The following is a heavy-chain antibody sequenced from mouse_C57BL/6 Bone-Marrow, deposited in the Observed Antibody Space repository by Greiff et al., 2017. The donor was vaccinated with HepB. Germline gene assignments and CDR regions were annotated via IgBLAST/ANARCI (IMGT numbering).Heavy chain of an antibody. Sequence: VQLQQSGTVLARPGASVKMSCKTSGYTFTSYWMHWVKQRPGQGLEWIGAIYPGNSDTSYNQKFKGKAKLTAVTSASTAYMELSSLTNEDSAVYYCTRPHFDYWGQGTTLTVSS. CDR2: IYPGNSDT. CDR3: TRPHFDY. V-gene: IGHV1-5*01. J-gene: IGHJ2*01. CDR1: GYTFTSYW.